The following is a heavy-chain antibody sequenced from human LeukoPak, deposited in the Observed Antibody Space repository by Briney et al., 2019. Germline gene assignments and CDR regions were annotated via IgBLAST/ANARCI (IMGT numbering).Heavy chain of an antibody. CDR3: AKANGGNNARFDY. V-gene: IGHV3-33*06. J-gene: IGHJ4*02. CDR1: GFTFSTYG. CDR2: IWYDGSNK. Sequence: GGSLRLSCAASGFTFSTYGMHWVRQAPGKGLEWVAVIWYDGSNKYYADSVKGRFTISRDNSKNTLYLQMNSLSAEDTAVYYCAKANGGNNARFDYWGQGTLVTVSS. D-gene: IGHD4-23*01.